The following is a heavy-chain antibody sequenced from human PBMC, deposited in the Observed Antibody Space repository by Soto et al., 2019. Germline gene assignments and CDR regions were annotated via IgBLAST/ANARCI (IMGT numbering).Heavy chain of an antibody. CDR2: IIPILGIA. CDR1: GGTFSSYT. J-gene: IGHJ4*02. Sequence: SVKVSCKASGGTFSSYTISWVRQAPGQGLEWMGRIIPILGIANYAQKFQGRVTITADKSTSTAYMELSSLRSEDTAVYYCAIVSRHLQAAMSDFDYWGQGTLVTGSS. V-gene: IGHV1-69*02. D-gene: IGHD2-2*01. CDR3: AIVSRHLQAAMSDFDY.